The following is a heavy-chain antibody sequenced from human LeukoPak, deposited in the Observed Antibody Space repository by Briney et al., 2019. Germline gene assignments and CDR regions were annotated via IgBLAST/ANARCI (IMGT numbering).Heavy chain of an antibody. CDR3: ARRGQAGYLY. D-gene: IGHD3-16*02. J-gene: IGHJ4*02. CDR1: GGSFSGYY. Sequence: SETLSLTCAVYGGSFSGYYWSWIRQPPGKGLEWIGEINHSGSTNYNPSLRSRVTISVDTSKNQFSLKLSSVTAADTAVYYCARRGQAGYLYWGQGTLVTVSS. CDR2: INHSGST. V-gene: IGHV4-34*01.